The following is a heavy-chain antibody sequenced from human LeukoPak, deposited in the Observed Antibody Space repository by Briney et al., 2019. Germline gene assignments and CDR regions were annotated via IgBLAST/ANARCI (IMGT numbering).Heavy chain of an antibody. D-gene: IGHD3-3*01. J-gene: IGHJ6*03. CDR1: GGSISSYY. CDR3: ARVYDFWSGLYMDV. CDR2: IYYSGST. V-gene: IGHV4-59*01. Sequence: SETLSLTCTVSGGSISSYYWSWIRQPPGKGLEWIGFIYYSGSTNYNPSLKSRVTIPVDTSKNQFSLKLSSVTAADTAVYYCARVYDFWSGLYMDVWGKGTTVTVSS.